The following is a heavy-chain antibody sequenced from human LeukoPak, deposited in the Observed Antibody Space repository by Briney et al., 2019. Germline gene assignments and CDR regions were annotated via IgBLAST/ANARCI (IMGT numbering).Heavy chain of an antibody. Sequence: GGSLRLSCAESGYTFTSYGMHWVRQAPGKRLEWVAFIRDDGGNTYYAHSVKRRFTISRDNAKNSLYLQMNSLRAEDTAVCYCARSSSDRYNLLGQWDYWGQGTLVTVSS. D-gene: IGHD5-24*01. CDR3: ARSSSDRYNLLGQWDY. V-gene: IGHV3-30*02. CDR2: IRDDGGNT. J-gene: IGHJ4*02. CDR1: GYTFTSYG.